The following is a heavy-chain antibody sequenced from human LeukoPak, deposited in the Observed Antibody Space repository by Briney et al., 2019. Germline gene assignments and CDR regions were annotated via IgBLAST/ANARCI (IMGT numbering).Heavy chain of an antibody. CDR1: GYTFTGYY. V-gene: IGHV1-2*02. CDR3: AREPGIAVAGTDLTDY. J-gene: IGHJ4*02. Sequence: ASVKVSCKASGYTFTGYYMHWVRQAPGQGLEWMGWINPNSGGTNYAQKFQGRVTMTRDTSISTAYMELSRLRSDDTAVYYCAREPGIAVAGTDLTDYWGQGTLVTVSS. CDR2: INPNSGGT. D-gene: IGHD6-19*01.